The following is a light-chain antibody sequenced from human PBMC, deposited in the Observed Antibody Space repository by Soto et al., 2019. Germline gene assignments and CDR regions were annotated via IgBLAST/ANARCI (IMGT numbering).Light chain of an antibody. V-gene: IGKV2-28*01. Sequence: DIVMTQSPLSLPVTPGEPASISCRSSQSLLHSNGYNYLDWYLQKPGQSPQLLIYLGSNRASGVXDXXSGSGSGTDFTLKISRVEAEDVGVYYCMQALQAPLTFGGGTKVAIK. CDR2: LGS. CDR3: MQALQAPLT. CDR1: QSLLHSNGYNY. J-gene: IGKJ4*01.